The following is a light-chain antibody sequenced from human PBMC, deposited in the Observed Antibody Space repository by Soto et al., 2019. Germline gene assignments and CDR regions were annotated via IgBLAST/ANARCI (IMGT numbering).Light chain of an antibody. J-gene: IGKJ1*01. CDR3: MQGTQWPRT. V-gene: IGKV2-30*02. CDR2: RVS. Sequence: EVVLTQSPVSLPVTLGQPASISCMSSQSLVHSDGNTYLNWFQQRPGHSPRRLVYRVSNRDSGVPDNFSGSGSGTNFTLKISSVEAEDIGVYYCMQGTQWPRTFGQGTKVAIK. CDR1: QSLVHSDGNTY.